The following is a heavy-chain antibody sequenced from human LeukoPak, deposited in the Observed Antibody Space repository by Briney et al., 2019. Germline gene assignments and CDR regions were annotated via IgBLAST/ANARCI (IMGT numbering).Heavy chain of an antibody. CDR3: ARHVVAVGFDY. D-gene: IGHD3-22*01. V-gene: IGHV3-7*01. J-gene: IGHJ4*02. CDR2: IKQDGSEK. CDR1: GFTFSFYW. Sequence: GGSLRLSCAASGFTFSFYWMSWVRQAPGKGLEWVANIKQDGSEKYYVDSVKGRFTISRDNAKNSMYLEMNSLRAEDTAVYYCARHVVAVGFDYWGQGTLVTVSS.